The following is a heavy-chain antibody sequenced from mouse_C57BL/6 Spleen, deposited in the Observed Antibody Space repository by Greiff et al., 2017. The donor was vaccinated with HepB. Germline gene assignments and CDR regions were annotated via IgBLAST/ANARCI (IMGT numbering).Heavy chain of an antibody. D-gene: IGHD1-1*01. J-gene: IGHJ4*01. CDR2: ISYDGSN. V-gene: IGHV3-6*01. CDR3: ARARGATEGAMDY. Sequence: EVQLVESGPGLVKPSQSLSLTCPVTGYSITSGYYWNWIRQFPGNKLEWMGYISYDGSNNYNPSLKNRIPITRDTSKNQIFLKLNSVTTEDTATYYCARARGATEGAMDYWGQGTSVTVSS. CDR1: GYSITSGYY.